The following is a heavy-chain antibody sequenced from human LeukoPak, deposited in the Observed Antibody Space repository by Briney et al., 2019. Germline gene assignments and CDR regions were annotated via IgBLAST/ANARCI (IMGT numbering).Heavy chain of an antibody. D-gene: IGHD1-26*01. CDR2: IYYNGST. CDR3: ARHRASGISPRFYFDY. J-gene: IGHJ4*02. CDR1: GGSISATNSY. V-gene: IGHV4-39*01. Sequence: PSETLSLTCTVSGGSISATNSYWGWIRHPPRDGLGWSGSIYYNGSTYYTPSLNNPLTISIGPSKNHFSLRPLSLTPARPSINYRARHRASGISPRFYFDYWGQGPLVPVSS.